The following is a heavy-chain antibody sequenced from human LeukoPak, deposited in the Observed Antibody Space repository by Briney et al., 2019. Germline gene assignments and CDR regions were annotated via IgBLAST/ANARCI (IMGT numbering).Heavy chain of an antibody. J-gene: IGHJ6*02. CDR2: MNPNSGNT. D-gene: IGHD2-2*02. CDR3: ARVPISYYYYGMDV. V-gene: IGHV1-8*01. Sequence: GASVKVSCKASGYTFPSYEINWVRQGPGQGLEWMGWMNPNSGNTGYAQEFQGRVTMTRNTSISTAYMELSGLTSEDTAVYYCARVPISYYYYGMDVWGQGTTVTVSS. CDR1: GYTFPSYE.